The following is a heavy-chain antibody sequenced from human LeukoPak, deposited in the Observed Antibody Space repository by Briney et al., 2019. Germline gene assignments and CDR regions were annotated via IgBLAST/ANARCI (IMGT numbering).Heavy chain of an antibody. J-gene: IGHJ4*02. V-gene: IGHV4-59*08. Sequence: PSETLSLTCTVAGGSISSYYWSWIRQPPGKGLEWIGYIYYSGSTNYNPSLKSRVTISVDPSKTQFSLKLSSVTAADTAVYYCARHGRSGWFDYWGQGTLVTVSS. CDR3: ARHGRSGWFDY. CDR2: IYYSGST. CDR1: GGSISSYY. D-gene: IGHD6-19*01.